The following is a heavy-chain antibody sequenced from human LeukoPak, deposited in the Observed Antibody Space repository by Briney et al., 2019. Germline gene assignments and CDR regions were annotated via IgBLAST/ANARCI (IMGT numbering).Heavy chain of an antibody. CDR1: GGSFSGYY. CDR2: IIHSGST. Sequence: SETLSLTCAVYGGSFSGYYWSWIRQPPGKGLEWIGEIIHSGSTNYNPSLKSRVTISVDTSKNQFSLKLSSVTAADTAVYYCARADDYDFWSGYTNAFDYWGQGTLVTVSS. J-gene: IGHJ4*02. CDR3: ARADDYDFWSGYTNAFDY. V-gene: IGHV4-34*12. D-gene: IGHD3-3*01.